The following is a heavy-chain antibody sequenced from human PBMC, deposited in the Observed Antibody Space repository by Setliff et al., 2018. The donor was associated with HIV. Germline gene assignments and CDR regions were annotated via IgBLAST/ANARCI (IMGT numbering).Heavy chain of an antibody. J-gene: IGHJ4*02. CDR1: GFTFSSYG. CDR2: IKGDGSET. CDR3: ARPFDQ. V-gene: IGHV3-7*01. Sequence: SLRLSCAASGFTFSSYGMHWVRQAPGKRPEWVANIKGDGSETYYVDFVKGRFTISRDNAKNSLYLQMNSLRVEDTAVYYCARPFDQWGQGALVTVSS.